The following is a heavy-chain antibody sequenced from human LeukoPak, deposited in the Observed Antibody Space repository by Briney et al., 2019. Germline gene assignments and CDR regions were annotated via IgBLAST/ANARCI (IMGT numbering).Heavy chain of an antibody. V-gene: IGHV3-23*01. CDR3: AKEPSGWHRGLRFE. CDR1: GFTFSSYA. Sequence: GGSLRLSCAASGFTFSSYAMSWVRQAPGKGLEWVSAISGSGGSTHYADSVRGRFTISRDNSKNTLYLQMNSLRAEDTAVYYCAKEPSGWHRGLRFEWGQGTLVTVSS. J-gene: IGHJ4*02. D-gene: IGHD4-17*01. CDR2: ISGSGGST.